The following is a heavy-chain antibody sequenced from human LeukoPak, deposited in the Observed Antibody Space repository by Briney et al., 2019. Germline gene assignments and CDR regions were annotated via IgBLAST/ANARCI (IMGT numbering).Heavy chain of an antibody. J-gene: IGHJ6*02. CDR1: GYTLSVYY. Sequence: ASVKVSCKASGYTLSVYYLQWVRQAPGQGLEWMGWINPNTGDTDYAQKFQGRVTMTRDTSTNTAYMELSRLRSDDTAVYYCARGVSSSWPYYYYYGMDVWGQGTTVTVPS. CDR2: INPNTGDT. CDR3: ARGVSSSWPYYYYYGMDV. D-gene: IGHD6-13*01. V-gene: IGHV1-2*02.